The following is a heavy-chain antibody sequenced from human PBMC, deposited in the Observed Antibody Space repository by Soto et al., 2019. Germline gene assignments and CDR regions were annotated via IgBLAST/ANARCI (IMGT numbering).Heavy chain of an antibody. J-gene: IGHJ4*02. CDR3: ARVRGPSLMTWYFDF. CDR2: ISPGSRYP. V-gene: IGHV3-11*06. CDR1: GFTFGDSY. Sequence: GGSLRLSCAGSGFTFGDSYMRWLRPAPWKGLEWLSYISPGSRYPAYADSVKGRFTVSRDNVKNSVFLQMNSLRDEDTAVYFCARVRGPSLMTWYFDFWGQGTLVTSPQ. D-gene: IGHD3-16*01.